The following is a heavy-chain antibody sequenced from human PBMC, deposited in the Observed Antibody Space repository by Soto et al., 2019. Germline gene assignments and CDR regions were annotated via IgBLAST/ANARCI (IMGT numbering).Heavy chain of an antibody. V-gene: IGHV1-24*01. J-gene: IGHJ4*02. Sequence: QVQLVQSGAEVKKPGASVKVSCKVSGYTLPELSMHWVRQAPGKGLEWMGGFDPEDGETIYAQKFQGRVTMTEDTSTDTAYMELSSLRSEDTAVYYCATPLRFVEWTTTPGVSYYFDYWGQGTLVTVSS. CDR3: ATPLRFVEWTTTPGVSYYFDY. CDR2: FDPEDGET. D-gene: IGHD3-3*01. CDR1: GYTLPELS.